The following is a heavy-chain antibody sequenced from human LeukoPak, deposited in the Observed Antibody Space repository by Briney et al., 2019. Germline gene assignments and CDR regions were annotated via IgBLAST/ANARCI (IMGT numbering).Heavy chain of an antibody. CDR2: IYTSGST. CDR3: AGKKWELPNWFDP. V-gene: IGHV4-4*09. Sequence: SETLSLTCTVSGGSISSYYWSWIRQPPGKGLEWIGYIYTSGSTNYNPSLKSRVTISVDTSKNQFPLKLSSVTAADTAVYYCAGKKWELPNWFDPWGQGTLVTVSS. D-gene: IGHD1-26*01. J-gene: IGHJ5*02. CDR1: GGSISSYY.